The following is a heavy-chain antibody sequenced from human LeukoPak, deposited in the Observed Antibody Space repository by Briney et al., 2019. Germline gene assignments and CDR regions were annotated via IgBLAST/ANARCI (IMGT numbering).Heavy chain of an antibody. D-gene: IGHD4-17*01. Sequence: PGGSLRLSCAASGFTFSSYEMNWVRQAPGKGLEWVSYVSSSGSTIYYADSVKGRFTISRDNAENSLYLQMNSLRAEDTAVYYCARDRSYGDYRRYFDYWGQGTLVTVSS. V-gene: IGHV3-48*03. CDR2: VSSSGSTI. J-gene: IGHJ4*02. CDR1: GFTFSSYE. CDR3: ARDRSYGDYRRYFDY.